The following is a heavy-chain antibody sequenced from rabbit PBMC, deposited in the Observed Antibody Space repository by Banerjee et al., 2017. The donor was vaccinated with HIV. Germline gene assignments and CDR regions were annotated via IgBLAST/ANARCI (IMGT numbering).Heavy chain of an antibody. Sequence: QSLEESGGDLVKPGASLTLTCTASGFSFSSSYWICWVRQAPGKGLEWIACIDAGSSGLTYYASWAKGRFTISKTSSTTVTLQMTSLTAADTATYFCARGPYRANLWGPGTLVTVS. V-gene: IGHV1S40*01. CDR1: GFSFSSSYW. D-gene: IGHD1-1*01. CDR3: ARGPYRANL. J-gene: IGHJ4*01. CDR2: IDAGSSGLT.